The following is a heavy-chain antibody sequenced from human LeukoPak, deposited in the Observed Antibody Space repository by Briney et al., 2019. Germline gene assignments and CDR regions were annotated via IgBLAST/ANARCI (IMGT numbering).Heavy chain of an antibody. Sequence: GVSLRLSCAASGFTFNTYGMHWVRQAPGKGLEWVAAISYNRGKNSYADSVKGRFTISRDASKSILYLQMDSLRTEDTAVYFCARADDYIWGTYRSLETYFFEYWGQGTLVTVSS. J-gene: IGHJ4*02. CDR1: GFTFNTYG. D-gene: IGHD3-16*02. V-gene: IGHV3-30*03. CDR3: ARADDYIWGTYRSLETYFFEY. CDR2: ISYNRGKN.